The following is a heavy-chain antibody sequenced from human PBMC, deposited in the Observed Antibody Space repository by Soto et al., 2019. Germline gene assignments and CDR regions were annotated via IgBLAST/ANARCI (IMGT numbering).Heavy chain of an antibody. CDR3: ARVRYDRSGFYQ. J-gene: IGHJ4*02. D-gene: IGHD3-22*01. Sequence: QVQLQESGPGLVRPSGALSGTCAVSGDSIRRSHWWGWVRKSPGNGLEWIGEISHGGITNYNPSLTSRVTISGDKAKNQLSLKLTSVTAADTAVYYCARVRYDRSGFYQWGQGTLVSVSS. CDR2: ISHGGIT. V-gene: IGHV4-4*02. CDR1: GDSIRRSHW.